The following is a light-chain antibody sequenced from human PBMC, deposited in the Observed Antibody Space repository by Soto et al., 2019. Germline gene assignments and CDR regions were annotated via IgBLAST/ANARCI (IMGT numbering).Light chain of an antibody. J-gene: IGKJ4*01. V-gene: IGKV1-5*03. CDR2: KAS. CDR3: QQYNNYPRT. Sequence: DIQMTQSLSTLSASVGDRVTITCRAGQSISSWLAWYQQKPGKAPKLLIYKASSLESGVPSRFSGSGSGTEFTLTISSLQPDDFATYYCQQYNNYPRTFGGGTKVDIK. CDR1: QSISSW.